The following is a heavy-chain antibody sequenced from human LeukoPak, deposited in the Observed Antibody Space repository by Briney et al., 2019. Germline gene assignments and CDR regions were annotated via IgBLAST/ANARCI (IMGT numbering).Heavy chain of an antibody. CDR1: GGTFSSYA. CDR2: IIPIFGTA. V-gene: IGHV1-69*05. Sequence: SVKVSCKASGGTFSSYAISWVRQAPGQGLEWMGGIIPIFGTANYAQKFQGRVTITTDKSTSTAYIELSSLRSEDTAVYYCARPRAHDSNAFDIWGQGTMVTVSS. D-gene: IGHD3-22*01. J-gene: IGHJ3*02. CDR3: ARPRAHDSNAFDI.